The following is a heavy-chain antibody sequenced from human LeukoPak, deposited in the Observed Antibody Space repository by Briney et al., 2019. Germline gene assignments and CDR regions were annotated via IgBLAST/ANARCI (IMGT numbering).Heavy chain of an antibody. CDR1: GGSISSSSYY. J-gene: IGHJ4*02. Sequence: PSETLSLTCTVSGGSISSSSYYWGWIRQPPGKGLEWIGSIYYSGSTYYNPSLKSRVTISVDTSKNQFSLKLSSVTAADTAVYYCARGSRDSSGYIDYWGQGTLVTVSS. CDR3: ARGSRDSSGYIDY. CDR2: IYYSGST. D-gene: IGHD3-22*01. V-gene: IGHV4-39*07.